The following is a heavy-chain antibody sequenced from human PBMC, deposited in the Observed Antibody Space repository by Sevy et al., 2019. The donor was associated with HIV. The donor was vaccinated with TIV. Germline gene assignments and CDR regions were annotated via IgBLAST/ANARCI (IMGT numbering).Heavy chain of an antibody. CDR3: ARGGLGYCSSTSCDGHNWFDP. D-gene: IGHD2-2*01. J-gene: IGHJ5*02. Sequence: ASVKVSCKASGGTFSSYAISWVRQAPGQGLEWMGGIIPIFGTANYAQKFQGRVTITADESRSTAYMELSSLRSEDTAVYYWARGGLGYCSSTSCDGHNWFDPWGQGTLVTVSS. CDR1: GGTFSSYA. CDR2: IIPIFGTA. V-gene: IGHV1-69*13.